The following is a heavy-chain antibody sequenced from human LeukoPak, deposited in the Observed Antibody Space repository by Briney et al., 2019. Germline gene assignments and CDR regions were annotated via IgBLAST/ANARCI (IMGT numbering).Heavy chain of an antibody. CDR1: GFTFSSYA. CDR2: ISYDGSNK. CDR3: ARGVGYYDSSGTIDF. V-gene: IGHV3-30-3*01. D-gene: IGHD3-22*01. J-gene: IGHJ4*02. Sequence: GGSLRLSCAASGFTFSSYAMSWVRQAPGKGLEWVAAISYDGSNKYYADSVRGRLTISRDNSKNTLYLQMNSLRAEDTAVYYCARGVGYYDSSGTIDFWGQGTLVTVSS.